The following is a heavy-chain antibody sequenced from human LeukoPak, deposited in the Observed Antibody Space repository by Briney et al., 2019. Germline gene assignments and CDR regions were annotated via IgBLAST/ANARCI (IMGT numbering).Heavy chain of an antibody. V-gene: IGHV3-23*01. CDR1: GLTISSYA. J-gene: IGHJ4*02. Sequence: GGSLRLSRSASGLTISSYAISWVRQAPRKGLGWVAAISGSGDSTYYSDSVKGRFTISRDNSKNTLYVQMNSLRAEDTAVYYCAKPLVSDYYDSSGYWGYWGQGTLVTVSS. CDR2: ISGSGDST. CDR3: AKPLVSDYYDSSGYWGY. D-gene: IGHD3-22*01.